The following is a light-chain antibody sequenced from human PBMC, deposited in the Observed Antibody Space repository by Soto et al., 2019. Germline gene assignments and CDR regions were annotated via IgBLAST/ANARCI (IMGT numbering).Light chain of an antibody. V-gene: IGKV3-15*01. CDR1: QSVSSN. Sequence: EIVMTQSSSTLSVSPGERDTLSCRASQSVSSNLAWYQQKLGQDPRLLIYGASARATGIPARFSGSGSETEFTLTISSLQSEDFAVYYCQQYQSWPLTFGGGTKVDIK. CDR2: GAS. J-gene: IGKJ4*01. CDR3: QQYQSWPLT.